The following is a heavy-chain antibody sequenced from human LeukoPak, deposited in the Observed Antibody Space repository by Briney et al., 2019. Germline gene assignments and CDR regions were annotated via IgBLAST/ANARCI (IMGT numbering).Heavy chain of an antibody. Sequence: SETLSLTCAVSGGSISSSNWWSWVRQPPGKGLEWVGEIYHSGSTNYNPSLKSRVTISVDKSKNQFSLKLSSVTAADTAVYYCARVSSGATTVDYWGQGTLVTVSS. V-gene: IGHV4-4*02. D-gene: IGHD1-26*01. CDR1: GGSISSSNW. CDR3: ARVSSGATTVDY. J-gene: IGHJ4*02. CDR2: IYHSGST.